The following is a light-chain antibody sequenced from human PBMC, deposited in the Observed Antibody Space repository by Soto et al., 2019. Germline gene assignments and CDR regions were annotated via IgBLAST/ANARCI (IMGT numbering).Light chain of an antibody. V-gene: IGKV1-39*01. J-gene: IGKJ5*01. CDR1: QSISNY. Sequence: DIQMTQSPSSLSASVGDRVTITCRASQSISNYFNWYQQKPGKAPKLLIYAAASLQSGVPSRFSGSGSGTDFTLTISSLQPEDFATYYCQQSYSPPPVTFGQGTDWRL. CDR3: QQSYSPPPVT. CDR2: AAA.